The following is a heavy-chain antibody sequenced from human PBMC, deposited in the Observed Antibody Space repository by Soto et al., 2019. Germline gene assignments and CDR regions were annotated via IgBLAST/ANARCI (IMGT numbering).Heavy chain of an antibody. D-gene: IGHD6-13*01. CDR3: ARYGNSSWYGYFDY. J-gene: IGHJ4*02. Sequence: QVQLVQSGAEVKKPGSSVKVSCKAPGGTFSSYTISWVRQAPGQGLEWMGRIIPILGIANYAQKFQGRVTITADKSTSTAYMELSSLRSEDTAVYYCARYGNSSWYGYFDYWGQGTLVTVSS. CDR2: IIPILGIA. CDR1: GGTFSSYT. V-gene: IGHV1-69*02.